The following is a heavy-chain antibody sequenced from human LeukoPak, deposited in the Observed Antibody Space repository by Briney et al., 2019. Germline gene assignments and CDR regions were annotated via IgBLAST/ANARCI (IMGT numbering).Heavy chain of an antibody. CDR3: ASHGGSTSSNRDYYYMDV. Sequence: SVNVSCKASGGTFSSYAISWVRQAPGQGLEWMGGIIPIFGTANYAQKFQGRVTITTDESTSTAYMELSSLRSEDTAVYYCASHGGSTSSNRDYYYMDVWGKGTTVTVSS. J-gene: IGHJ6*03. CDR2: IIPIFGTA. CDR1: GGTFSSYA. V-gene: IGHV1-69*05. D-gene: IGHD2-2*01.